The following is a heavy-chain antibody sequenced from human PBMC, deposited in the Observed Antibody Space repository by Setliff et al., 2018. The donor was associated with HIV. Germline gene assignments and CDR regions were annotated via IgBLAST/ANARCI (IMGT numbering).Heavy chain of an antibody. CDR2: IGTGGDT. CDR3: ARDFSTYYSIDS. D-gene: IGHD3-22*01. J-gene: IGHJ4*02. CDR1: GFIFSSHD. V-gene: IGHV3-13*01. Sequence: GGSLRLSCEASGFIFSSHDFHWVRQAAGQGLEWVSAIGTGGDTYYVDSVKGRFTISTDNSKNTLYLQMNSLRTDDTAVYFCARDFSTYYSIDSWGQGTLVTVSS.